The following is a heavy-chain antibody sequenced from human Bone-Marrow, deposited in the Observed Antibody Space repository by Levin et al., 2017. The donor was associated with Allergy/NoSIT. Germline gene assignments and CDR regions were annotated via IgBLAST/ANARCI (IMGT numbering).Heavy chain of an antibody. CDR1: GLTFSNYW. J-gene: IGHJ4*02. CDR3: ATETAATFEK. CDR2: IKQDGSEI. D-gene: IGHD2-2*01. V-gene: IGHV3-7*01. Sequence: GGSLRLSCVVSGLTFSNYWMTWVRQAPGKGLEWVANIKQDGSEIYYVDSVKGRFTVSRDNANDSVFLQMNTLRVEDTGVYYCATETAATFEKWGQGTLVTVSS.